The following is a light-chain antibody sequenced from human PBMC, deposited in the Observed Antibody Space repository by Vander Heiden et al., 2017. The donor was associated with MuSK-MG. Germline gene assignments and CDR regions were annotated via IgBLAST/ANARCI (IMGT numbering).Light chain of an antibody. V-gene: IGKV1-27*01. CDR1: QDISNY. J-gene: IGKJ3*01. Sequence: IQMTPSPSSLSASVGDRVTITCRASQDISNYLAWYQQKPGKVPKLLIYAASTLQSGVPSRFSGSGSATDFTLTISSLQPEDVASYYCQNYNPASFTFGPGTKVDVK. CDR3: QNYNPASFT. CDR2: AAS.